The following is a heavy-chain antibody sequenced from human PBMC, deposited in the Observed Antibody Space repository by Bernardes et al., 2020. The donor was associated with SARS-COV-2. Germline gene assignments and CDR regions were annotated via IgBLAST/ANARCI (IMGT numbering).Heavy chain of an antibody. D-gene: IGHD6-6*01. CDR1: GCSISSSSYY. CDR2: IYYSGST. Sequence: SETLSLTCTVSGCSISSSSYYWGWIRQPPGKGLEWIGSIYYSGSTYYNPSLKSRVTISVDTSKNQFSLKLSSVTAADTAVYYCASLSIAARPGPLGFENYYYGMDVWGQGTTVTVSS. CDR3: ASLSIAARPGPLGFENYYYGMDV. V-gene: IGHV4-39*01. J-gene: IGHJ6*02.